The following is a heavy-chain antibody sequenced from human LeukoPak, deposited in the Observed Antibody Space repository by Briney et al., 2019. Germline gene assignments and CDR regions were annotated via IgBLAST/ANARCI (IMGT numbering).Heavy chain of an antibody. CDR1: GGTFSSYA. V-gene: IGHV1-69*04. J-gene: IGHJ1*01. D-gene: IGHD1-26*01. CDR2: IIPILGIA. CDR3: ARSRVGATFPEYFQH. Sequence: ASVKVSCKPSGGTFSSYAISWVRPAPGQGREWMGRIIPILGIANYAQKFQGRVTITADKSTSTAYMELSSLRSEDTAVYYCARSRVGATFPEYFQHWGQGTLVTVSS.